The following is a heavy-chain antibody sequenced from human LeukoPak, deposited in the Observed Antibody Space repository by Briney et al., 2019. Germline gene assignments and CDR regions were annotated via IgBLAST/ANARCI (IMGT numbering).Heavy chain of an antibody. V-gene: IGHV3-23*01. Sequence: GGSLRLSCAASGFTFSSYAMSWVRQAPGKGLEWVSAISGSGGSTYYADSVKGRFTISRDNSKNMLYLQMNSLRAEDTAVYYCANHFYDFWSGSLTYYFDYWGQGTLVTVSS. D-gene: IGHD3-3*01. CDR2: ISGSGGST. CDR3: ANHFYDFWSGSLTYYFDY. CDR1: GFTFSSYA. J-gene: IGHJ4*02.